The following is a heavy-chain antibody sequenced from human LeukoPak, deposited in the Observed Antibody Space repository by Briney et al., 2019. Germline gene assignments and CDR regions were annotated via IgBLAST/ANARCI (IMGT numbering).Heavy chain of an antibody. V-gene: IGHV3-48*03. J-gene: IGHJ4*02. D-gene: IGHD5-18*01. CDR1: GFTFSSYE. CDR3: ARWRYRYGRYFDY. CDR2: ISSSGSTI. Sequence: GGSLGLSCAASGFTFSSYEMNWVRQAPGKGLEWVSYISSSGSTIYYADSVKGRFTISRDNAKNSLYLQMNSLRAEDTAVYYCARWRYRYGRYFDYWGQGTLVTVSS.